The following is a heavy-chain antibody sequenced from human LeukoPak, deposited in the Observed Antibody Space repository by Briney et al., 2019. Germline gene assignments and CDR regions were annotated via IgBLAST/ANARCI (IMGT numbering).Heavy chain of an antibody. Sequence: GASLRLSCAASGFTFSSYAMNWVRQAPGKGLEWVSAVRGGDAGTTYADSVKGRFTISRDNSKNTLYLQMNSLRADDTAVYYCAKNRGGSYYSGSDYWGQGTLVTVSS. D-gene: IGHD1-26*01. V-gene: IGHV3-23*01. J-gene: IGHJ4*02. CDR2: VRGGDAGT. CDR3: AKNRGGSYYSGSDY. CDR1: GFTFSSYA.